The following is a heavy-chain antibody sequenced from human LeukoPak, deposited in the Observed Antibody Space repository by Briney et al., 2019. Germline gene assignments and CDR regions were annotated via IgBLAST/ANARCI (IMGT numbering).Heavy chain of an antibody. CDR1: GGSISSYY. J-gene: IGHJ4*02. CDR2: IYTSGST. CDR3: ARESVLRYFDRTGNFDY. Sequence: SETLSLTCTVSGGSISSYYWSWIRQPAGKGLEWIGRIYTSGSTNYNPSLKSRVTMSVDTSKNQFSLKLSSVTAADTAVYYCARESVLRYFDRTGNFDYWGQGTLVTVSS. D-gene: IGHD3-9*01. V-gene: IGHV4-4*07.